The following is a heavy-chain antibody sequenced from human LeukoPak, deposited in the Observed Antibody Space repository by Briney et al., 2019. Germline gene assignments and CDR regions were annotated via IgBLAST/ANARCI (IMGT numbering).Heavy chain of an antibody. D-gene: IGHD6-19*01. CDR3: AKDLSSGSRRAY. CDR1: GFTFSSYA. V-gene: IGHV3-23*01. J-gene: IGHJ4*02. CDR2: ISGSGGST. Sequence: GGSLRLSCAASGFTFSSYAMSWVRQAPGKGLEWVSGISGSGGSTDYADSLKGRFTISRDNSKNTLYLQMNSLRAEDTGVYYCAKDLSSGSRRAYWGQGTLVTVSS.